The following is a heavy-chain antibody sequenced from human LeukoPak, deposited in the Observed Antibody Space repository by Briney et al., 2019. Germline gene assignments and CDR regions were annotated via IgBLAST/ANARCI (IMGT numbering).Heavy chain of an antibody. CDR1: GFTLSIYA. Sequence: PGGSLRLSCEGSGFTLSIYAMSWVRQAPGKGLEWVSGIHSGGFSTYHADSVKGRFTISRDTSKNTLYLRMNSLGAEDTAVYYCARHSSGWYWHDYWGQGTLVTVSS. D-gene: IGHD6-19*01. V-gene: IGHV3-23*01. CDR3: ARHSSGWYWHDY. J-gene: IGHJ4*02. CDR2: IHSGGFST.